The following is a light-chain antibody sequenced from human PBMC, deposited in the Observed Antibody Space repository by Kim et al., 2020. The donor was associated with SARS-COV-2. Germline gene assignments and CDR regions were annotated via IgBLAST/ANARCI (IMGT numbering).Light chain of an antibody. J-gene: IGKJ2*01. Sequence: DIVMTQSPDSLAVSLGERATFNCKSSQNVSNKLVWYQQKPGQPPKLLIRWSSDRESGVPDRFSGSGSGTDFTLSISSLQAEDVAVYHCKQYHDLPYTFGQGTKLEI. V-gene: IGKV4-1*01. CDR3: KQYHDLPYT. CDR2: WSS. CDR1: QNVSNK.